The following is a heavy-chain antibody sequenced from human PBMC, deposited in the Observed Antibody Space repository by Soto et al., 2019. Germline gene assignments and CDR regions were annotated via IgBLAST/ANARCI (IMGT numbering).Heavy chain of an antibody. J-gene: IGHJ3*02. CDR3: ATVPTYYYDRSGYANAFDM. Sequence: SETLSLTCTVSGGSINSGDYYWSCIRQPPGKGLEWIGYIYYSGNTYHNPSLKSRINISLDTSKNQFSLRLSSVTAADTAVYYCATVPTYYYDRSGYANAFDMWGQGTMVTVSS. CDR1: GGSINSGDYY. D-gene: IGHD3-22*01. V-gene: IGHV4-30-4*01. CDR2: IYYSGNT.